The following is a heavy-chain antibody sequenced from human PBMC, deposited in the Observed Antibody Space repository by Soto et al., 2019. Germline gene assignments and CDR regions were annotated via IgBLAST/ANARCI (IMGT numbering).Heavy chain of an antibody. CDR2: ISGSGGST. J-gene: IGHJ4*02. D-gene: IGHD1-7*01. CDR1: GFTFSSYA. Sequence: PGGSLSLSCAASGFTFSSYAMSWVRQAPGKGLEWVSTISGSGGSTYYADSVKGRFTISRDNSENTLFLQMNSLRAEDTAVYYCAKDNRYNWNYSFHYWGLGTLVTVSS. V-gene: IGHV3-23*01. CDR3: AKDNRYNWNYSFHY.